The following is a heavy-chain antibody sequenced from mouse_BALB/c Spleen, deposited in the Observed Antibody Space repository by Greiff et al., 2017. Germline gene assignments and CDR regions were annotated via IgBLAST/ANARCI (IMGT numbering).Heavy chain of an antibody. J-gene: IGHJ4*01. CDR3: ARSYRSHYYAMDY. Sequence: QVQLKQPGAELVMPGASVKMSCKASGYTFTDYWMHWVKQRPGQGLEWIGAIDTSDSYTSYNQKFTGKATLTVDESSSTAYMQLSSLTSEDSAVYYCARSYRSHYYAMDYWGQGTSVTVSS. D-gene: IGHD2-14*01. CDR2: IDTSDSYT. CDR1: GYTFTDYW. V-gene: IGHV1-69*01.